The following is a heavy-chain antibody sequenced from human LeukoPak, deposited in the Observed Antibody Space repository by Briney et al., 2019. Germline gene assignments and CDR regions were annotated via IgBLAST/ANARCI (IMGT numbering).Heavy chain of an antibody. V-gene: IGHV3-23*01. CDR2: ISGSGGST. Sequence: GGSLRLSCAASGFTFSSYAMSWVRPAPGKGLEGVSAISGSGGSTYYADSVKGRLTISRDNSKNTLYLQMNSLRAEDTAVYYCAKDLVWRVVPAYGMDVWGKGTTVTVSS. CDR1: GFTFSSYA. CDR3: AKDLVWRVVPAYGMDV. D-gene: IGHD2-2*01. J-gene: IGHJ6*04.